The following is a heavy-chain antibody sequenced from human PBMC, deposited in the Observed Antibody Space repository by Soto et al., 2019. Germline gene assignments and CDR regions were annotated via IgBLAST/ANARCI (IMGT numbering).Heavy chain of an antibody. V-gene: IGHV3-30*03. CDR1: GFTFTRYS. J-gene: IGHJ4*02. Sequence: GGSLRLSCAASGFTFTRYSMHWVRQAPGKGLEWVSFIAYNGSDKYYADSVKGRFTVSRDNSRNTLYLQVDSLRADDTAVYYCARAHMTAASFDYWGQGTLVTVSS. CDR3: ARAHMTAASFDY. D-gene: IGHD6-13*01. CDR2: IAYNGSDK.